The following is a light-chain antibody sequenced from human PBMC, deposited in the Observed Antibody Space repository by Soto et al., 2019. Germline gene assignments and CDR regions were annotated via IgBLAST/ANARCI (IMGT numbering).Light chain of an antibody. CDR2: DVS. V-gene: IGLV2-14*01. J-gene: IGLJ1*01. CDR1: SSDVGGYNY. Sequence: QSVLTQPASVSGSPGQSITISCTGTSSDVGGYNYVSWYQQRPGKAPKLIIYDVSNRPSGVSNRFSGSKSGNTASLTISGLQAEDEADYYCSSYTSSSTPYVFGTRTKVPVL. CDR3: SSYTSSSTPYV.